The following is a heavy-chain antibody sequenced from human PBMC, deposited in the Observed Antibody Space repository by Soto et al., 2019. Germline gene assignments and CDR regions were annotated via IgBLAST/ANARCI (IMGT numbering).Heavy chain of an antibody. Sequence: GGSLRLSCAASGFTFSSYAMHWVRQAPGKGLEWVAVISYDGSNKYYADSVKGRFTISRDNSKNTLYLQVNSLRAEDTAVYYCARGRIAAAGTFYYYGMDVWGQGTTVTVSS. CDR2: ISYDGSNK. CDR3: ARGRIAAAGTFYYYGMDV. J-gene: IGHJ6*02. V-gene: IGHV3-30-3*01. CDR1: GFTFSSYA. D-gene: IGHD6-13*01.